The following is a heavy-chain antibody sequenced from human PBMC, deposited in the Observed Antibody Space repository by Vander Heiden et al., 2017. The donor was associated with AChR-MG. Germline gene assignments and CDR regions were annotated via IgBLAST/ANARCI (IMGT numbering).Heavy chain of an antibody. CDR2: IIPIFGTA. CDR3: ARDSDLMTTFSHLDY. D-gene: IGHD3-16*01. J-gene: IGHJ4*02. CDR1: GRTFSSYA. V-gene: IGHV1-69*06. Sequence: QVQLVQSGAEVKKPGSSVKVSCKASGRTFSSYAISWVRQAPGQGLEWMGGIIPIFGTANYAQKFQGRVTINADKSTSTAYMELSSLRSEDTAVYYCARDSDLMTTFSHLDYWGQGTLVTVSS.